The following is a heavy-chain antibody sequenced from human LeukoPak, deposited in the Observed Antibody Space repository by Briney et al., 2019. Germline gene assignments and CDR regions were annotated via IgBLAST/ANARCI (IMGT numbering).Heavy chain of an antibody. V-gene: IGHV3-48*03. Sequence: QSGGSLRLSCAASGFTFSSYEMNWVRQAPGKGLEWVSYISSSGSTIYYAASVKGRFTISRDNAKNSLYLQMNSLRAEDTAVYYCARDYYGSGSYYRYNWFDPWGQGTLVTVSS. CDR1: GFTFSSYE. CDR2: ISSSGSTI. J-gene: IGHJ5*02. CDR3: ARDYYGSGSYYRYNWFDP. D-gene: IGHD3-10*01.